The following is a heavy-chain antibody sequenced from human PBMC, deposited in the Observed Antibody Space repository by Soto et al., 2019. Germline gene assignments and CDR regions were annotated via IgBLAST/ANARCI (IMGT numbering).Heavy chain of an antibody. CDR3: AKDRVESGLGEVDY. D-gene: IGHD3-16*01. Sequence: QVQLVESGGGVVQPGRSLRLSCAASGFTFSSHGMHWVRQAPGKGLEWVAVISYDGSQKYYVDSVKGRFTISRDNSKNTLYLQMNSLRAEDTAVYHCAKDRVESGLGEVDYWGQGTLVTVSS. J-gene: IGHJ4*02. CDR1: GFTFSSHG. V-gene: IGHV3-30*18. CDR2: ISYDGSQK.